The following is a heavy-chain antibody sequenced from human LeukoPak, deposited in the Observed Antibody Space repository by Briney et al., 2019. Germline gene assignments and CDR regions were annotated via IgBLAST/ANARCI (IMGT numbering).Heavy chain of an antibody. J-gene: IGHJ4*02. CDR2: IYSDGSRT. CDR1: GFTFSSYW. Sequence: GGSLRLSCAASGFTFSSYWMHWVRQGPGKGLVWVSRIYSDGSRTTYADSVKGRFTISRDNAKNSLYLQMNSLRAEDTAVYYCARDTKYSYGTFDYWGQGTLVTVSS. D-gene: IGHD5-18*01. V-gene: IGHV3-74*01. CDR3: ARDTKYSYGTFDY.